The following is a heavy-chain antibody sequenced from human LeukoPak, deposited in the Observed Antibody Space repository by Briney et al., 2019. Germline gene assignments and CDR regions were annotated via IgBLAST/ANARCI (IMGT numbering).Heavy chain of an antibody. D-gene: IGHD3-10*01. CDR3: AKSNGYGLVDI. V-gene: IGHV4-38-2*02. CDR2: IFYSGST. CDR1: GYSISSGYY. Sequence: SETLSLTCTVSGYSISSGYYWGWIRQPPGKGLEWIGNIFYSGSTYYSPSLKSRVSISLDMSRNQFSLRLNSVTAADTAVYYCAKSNGYGLVDIWGQGTMVTVSS. J-gene: IGHJ3*02.